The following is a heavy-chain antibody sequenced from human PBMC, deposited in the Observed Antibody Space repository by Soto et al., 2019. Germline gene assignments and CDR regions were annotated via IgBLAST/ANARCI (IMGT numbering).Heavy chain of an antibody. J-gene: IGHJ6*02. CDR3: ARDLPSIFGVVIIPYGMDV. V-gene: IGHV1-69*13. Sequence: SVKVSCKASGATFSSYAISWVRQAPGQGLEWMGGIIPIFGTANYAQKFQGRVTITADESTSTAYMELSSLRSEDTAVYYCARDLPSIFGVVIIPYGMDVWGQGTTVTVSS. CDR1: GATFSSYA. D-gene: IGHD3-3*01. CDR2: IIPIFGTA.